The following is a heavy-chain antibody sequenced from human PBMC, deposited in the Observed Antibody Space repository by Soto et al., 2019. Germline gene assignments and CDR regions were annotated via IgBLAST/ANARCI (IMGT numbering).Heavy chain of an antibody. CDR2: ISYDGSNK. J-gene: IGHJ4*02. V-gene: IGHV3-30*18. CDR1: GFTFSSYG. CDR3: AKAAYCSCGSCPILAQYSSGWCADY. D-gene: IGHD2-15*01. Sequence: PGGSLRLSCAASGFTFSSYGMHWVRQAPGKGLEWVAVISYDGSNKYYADSVKGRFTISRDNSKNTLYLQMNSLRAEDTAVYYCAKAAYCSCGSCPILAQYSSGWCADYWGQGSLITVAS.